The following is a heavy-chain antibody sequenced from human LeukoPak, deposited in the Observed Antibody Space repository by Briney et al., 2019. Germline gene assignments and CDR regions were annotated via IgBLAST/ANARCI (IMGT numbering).Heavy chain of an antibody. V-gene: IGHV1-18*01. CDR1: GYTFTSYG. CDR2: ISAYNGYT. Sequence: AASVKVSCKASGYTFTSYGISWVRQAPGQGLEWMGWISAYNGYTNYAQKLQGRVTMTTDTSTSTAYMVLRSLRSDDTAVYYCARGNKQRWLQSFDYWGQGTLVTVSS. CDR3: ARGNKQRWLQSFDY. D-gene: IGHD5-24*01. J-gene: IGHJ4*02.